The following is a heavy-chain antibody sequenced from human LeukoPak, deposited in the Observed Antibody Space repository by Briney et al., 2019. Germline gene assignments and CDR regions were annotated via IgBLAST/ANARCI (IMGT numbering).Heavy chain of an antibody. Sequence: ASVKVSCKASGYTFTSYGISWVRQAPGQRLEWMGWINAGNGNTKYSQKFQGRVTITRDTSASTAYMELSSLRSEDTAVYYCAREYYDSSGYPNYYFDYWGQGTLVTVSS. V-gene: IGHV1-3*01. CDR1: GYTFTSYG. J-gene: IGHJ4*02. CDR2: INAGNGNT. CDR3: AREYYDSSGYPNYYFDY. D-gene: IGHD3-22*01.